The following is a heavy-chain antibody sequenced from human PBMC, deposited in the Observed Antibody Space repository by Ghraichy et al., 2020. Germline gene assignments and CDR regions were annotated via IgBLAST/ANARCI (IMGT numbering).Heavy chain of an antibody. D-gene: IGHD2-2*01. CDR2: NYHNGRT. J-gene: IGHJ5*02. Sequence: ESLNISCTVSGDSLNNYYWSWIRQVPGKGLEWIGSNYHNGRTKYNPSLKSRVTMSVDTSKNQFSLSLTSVTAADTAVFYCARDQEWRASSSGFDPWGQGTLVSVSP. V-gene: IGHV4-59*01. CDR3: ARDQEWRASSSGFDP. CDR1: GDSLNNYY.